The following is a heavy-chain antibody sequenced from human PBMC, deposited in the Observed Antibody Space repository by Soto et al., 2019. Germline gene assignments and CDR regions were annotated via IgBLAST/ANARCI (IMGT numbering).Heavy chain of an antibody. CDR3: ARDSRIAGAVRGYYYYGMDV. V-gene: IGHV4-31*03. Sequence: QVQLQESGPGLVKPSQTLSLTCTVSGGSISSGGYYWSWIRQHPGEGLEWIGYIYYSGSTYYNPSLKSRVTIAVDTSKNQFSLKLSSVTAADTAVYYCARDSRIAGAVRGYYYYGMDVWGQGTTVTVSS. CDR1: GGSISSGGYY. D-gene: IGHD6-19*01. CDR2: IYYSGST. J-gene: IGHJ6*02.